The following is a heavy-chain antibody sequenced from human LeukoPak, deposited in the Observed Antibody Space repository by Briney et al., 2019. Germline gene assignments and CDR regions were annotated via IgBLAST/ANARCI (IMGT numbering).Heavy chain of an antibody. D-gene: IGHD5-18*01. CDR3: ARGSGYSYGP. J-gene: IGHJ5*02. V-gene: IGHV1-2*02. CDR2: INPNSGGT. Sequence: ASVKVSCKASGYTFTAYYMHWVRQAPGQGLEWMGWINPNSGGTNYAQKFQGRVTMTRDTSISTAYMELSSLRSDDTAVYYCARGSGYSYGPWGQGTLVTVSS. CDR1: GYTFTAYY.